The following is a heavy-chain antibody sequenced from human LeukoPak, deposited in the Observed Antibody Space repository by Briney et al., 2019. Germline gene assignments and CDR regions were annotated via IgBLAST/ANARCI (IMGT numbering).Heavy chain of an antibody. CDR3: ARSAVMGFYFVY. CDR2: IHYSGRT. J-gene: IGHJ4*02. V-gene: IGHV4-59*11. D-gene: IGHD2-8*01. Sequence: SETLSPTCTVSGGSISSHYWSWIRQPPGKGREWIGSIHYSGRTNYNPSLKSRVPISVDTSKNQSSLKLSSVTAADTAVYYCARSAVMGFYFVYWGEGSLVTVSS. CDR1: GGSISSHY.